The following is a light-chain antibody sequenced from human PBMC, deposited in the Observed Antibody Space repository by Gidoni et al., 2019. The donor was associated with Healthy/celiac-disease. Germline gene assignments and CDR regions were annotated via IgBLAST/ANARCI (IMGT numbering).Light chain of an antibody. Sequence: DIQMTQSPSYLSASVGDSVTITCRASHTISSDLNWYQQKPGKAHKLLIYAASNLQSGVPSRFSGRGSGTDFNLTISSLQPEDVATYYCQQSYSTLRTFGQGTKVEIK. CDR2: AAS. CDR3: QQSYSTLRT. V-gene: IGKV1-39*01. CDR1: HTISSD. J-gene: IGKJ1*01.